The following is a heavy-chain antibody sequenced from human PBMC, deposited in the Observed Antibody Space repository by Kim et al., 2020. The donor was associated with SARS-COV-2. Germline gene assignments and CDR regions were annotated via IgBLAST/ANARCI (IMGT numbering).Heavy chain of an antibody. Sequence: GGSLRLSCAASGFTFSSYTMNWVRQAPGKGLEWVSSISISSTYIYYADSVKGRFTISRDNAKNSLYLPMNSLRAEDTAVYYCARDACTSTSCYSFDVWAQGTLVSVST. CDR2: ISISSTYI. J-gene: IGHJ4*02. CDR3: ARDACTSTSCYSFDV. D-gene: IGHD2-2*01. V-gene: IGHV3-21*01. CDR1: GFTFSSYT.